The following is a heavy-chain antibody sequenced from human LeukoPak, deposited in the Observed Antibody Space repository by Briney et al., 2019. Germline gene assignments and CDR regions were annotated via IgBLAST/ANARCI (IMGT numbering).Heavy chain of an antibody. Sequence: PGGSLRLSCAPSRLSFRSYAMSSGRQALEKGRGWVSTISVASHTVSADYVKRRFTISRDNSRNTLNLQMTSLRADDTAVYSCADYGVSGVRSNSYWGLGTLVTVSS. J-gene: IGHJ4*02. V-gene: IGHV3-23*01. CDR3: ADYGVSGVRSNSY. CDR2: ISVASHT. CDR1: RLSFRSYA. D-gene: IGHD3-3*01.